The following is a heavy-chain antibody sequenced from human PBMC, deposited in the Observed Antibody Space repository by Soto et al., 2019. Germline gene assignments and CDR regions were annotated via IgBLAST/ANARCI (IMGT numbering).Heavy chain of an antibody. CDR3: ARVADCSGGSCYFSVDY. CDR1: GDSISSSKYY. V-gene: IGHV4-39*07. J-gene: IGHJ4*02. CDR2: IYYSGST. D-gene: IGHD2-15*01. Sequence: PSETLSLTCTFSGDSISSSKYYWGWIRQPPGKGLEWFGSIYYSGSTYYILSLKSRVTISVDTSKNQFSLKLSSVTAADTAVYYCARVADCSGGSCYFSVDYWGQGTLVTVSS.